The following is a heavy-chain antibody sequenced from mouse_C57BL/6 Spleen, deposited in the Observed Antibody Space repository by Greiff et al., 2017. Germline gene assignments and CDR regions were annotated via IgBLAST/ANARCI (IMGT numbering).Heavy chain of an antibody. D-gene: IGHD1-1*01. CDR3: ARSSTVAPFDY. J-gene: IGHJ2*01. CDR1: GYTFTSYG. V-gene: IGHV1-81*01. CDR2: IYPRSGNT. Sequence: QVQLQQSGAELARPGASVKLSCKASGYTFTSYGISWVKQRTGQGLEWIGEIYPRSGNTYYNEKFKGKATLTADKSSSTTYMELRSRTSEDAAVYFCARSSTVAPFDYWGQGTTLTVSS.